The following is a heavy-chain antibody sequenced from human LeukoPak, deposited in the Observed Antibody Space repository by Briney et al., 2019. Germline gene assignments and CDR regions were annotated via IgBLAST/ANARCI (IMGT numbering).Heavy chain of an antibody. CDR1: GGSFSGYY. V-gene: IGHV4-34*01. Sequence: TSSETLSLTCAVYGGSFSGYYWSWTRQPPGKGLEWIGEINHSGSTNYNPSLKSRVTISVDTSKNQFSLKLSSVTAADTAVYYCARGPPRSDWFDPWGQGTLVTVSS. CDR2: INHSGST. D-gene: IGHD1-26*01. CDR3: ARGPPRSDWFDP. J-gene: IGHJ5*02.